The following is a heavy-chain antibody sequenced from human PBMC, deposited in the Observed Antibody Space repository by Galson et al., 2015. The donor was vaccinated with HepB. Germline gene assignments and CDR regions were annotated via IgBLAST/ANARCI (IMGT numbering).Heavy chain of an antibody. CDR1: GFTFSSYA. CDR2: ISYDGSNK. J-gene: IGHJ6*02. V-gene: IGHV3-30-3*01. Sequence: SLRLSCAASGFTFSSYAMHWVRQAPGKGLEWVAVISYDGSNKYYADSVKGRFTISRDNSKNTLYLQMNSLRAEDTAVYYCAREALGYCSSTSCYAPSNYYGMDVWGQGTTVTVSS. D-gene: IGHD2-2*01. CDR3: AREALGYCSSTSCYAPSNYYGMDV.